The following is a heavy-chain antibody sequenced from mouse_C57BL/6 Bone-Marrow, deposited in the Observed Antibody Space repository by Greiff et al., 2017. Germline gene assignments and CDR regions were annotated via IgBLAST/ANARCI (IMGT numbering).Heavy chain of an antibody. V-gene: IGHV1-39*01. J-gene: IGHJ2*01. CDR2: INPNYGTT. D-gene: IGHD1-1*01. CDR3: ARWRITTEVATDY. CDR1: GYSFTDYN. Sequence: VQLQQSGPELVKPGASVNISCKASGYSFTDYNMNWVKQSTGKSLEWIGVINPNYGTTNYNQKFKGKATLTVDKSSSTAYMQLNSLTSEDAAVYYCARWRITTEVATDYWGQGTTLTVSS.